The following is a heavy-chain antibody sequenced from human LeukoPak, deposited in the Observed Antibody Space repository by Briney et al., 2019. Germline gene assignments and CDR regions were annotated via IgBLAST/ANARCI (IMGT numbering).Heavy chain of an antibody. Sequence: SETLSLTCTVSGGSISSYYWSWIRQPPGKGLEWIGYIYYSGSTNYNPSLKSRVTISADTSKNQFSLKLSSVTAADTAVYYCARGQGVVAAGIDYWGQGTLVTVSS. V-gene: IGHV4-59*12. CDR3: ARGQGVVAAGIDY. J-gene: IGHJ4*02. CDR1: GGSISSYY. CDR2: IYYSGST. D-gene: IGHD2-2*01.